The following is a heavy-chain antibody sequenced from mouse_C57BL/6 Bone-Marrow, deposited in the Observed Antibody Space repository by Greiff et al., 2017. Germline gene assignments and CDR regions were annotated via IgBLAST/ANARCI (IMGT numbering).Heavy chain of an antibody. V-gene: IGHV1-55*01. CDR2: IYPGSGST. CDR1: GYTFTSYW. D-gene: IGHD1-1*01. CDR3: ARSNFPYYCSSSYFDY. Sequence: QVQLKQPGAELVKPGASVKMSCKASGYTFTSYWITWVKQRPGQGLEWIGYIYPGSGSTNYNEKFKSKATLTVDTSSSTAYMQLSSLTSEDSAVLYCARSNFPYYCSSSYFDYWGQGTTLTVSS. J-gene: IGHJ2*01.